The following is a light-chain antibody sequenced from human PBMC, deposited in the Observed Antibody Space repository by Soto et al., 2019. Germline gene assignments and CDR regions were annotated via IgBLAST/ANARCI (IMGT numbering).Light chain of an antibody. J-gene: IGKJ1*01. V-gene: IGKV3-20*01. Sequence: EIVLTQSPGTLSLSPGERATLSCRASQSVRDRYLAWYQQKPGQAPSLLIYDTSTRTTGVPDRFSGSGSGTDIALTIRIVEPKDFAIYFCQQDGSSPGTFGQWTKVEIK. CDR3: QQDGSSPGT. CDR1: QSVRDRY. CDR2: DTS.